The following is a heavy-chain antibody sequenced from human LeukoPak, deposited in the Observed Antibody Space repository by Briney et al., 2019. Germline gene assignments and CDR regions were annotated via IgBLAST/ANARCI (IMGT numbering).Heavy chain of an antibody. Sequence: GGSLTLSCAGSGFTFSSYAMSWVRQAPGQGLEWVSVISDSGDYTSYADSMRGRFTISRDNSRNTLYLQMISLRPEDTAVYYCAKDTSIGKYCTNGVCSPFDYWGRGTLVTVSS. J-gene: IGHJ4*02. CDR3: AKDTSIGKYCTNGVCSPFDY. CDR2: ISDSGDYT. D-gene: IGHD2-8*01. V-gene: IGHV3-23*01. CDR1: GFTFSSYA.